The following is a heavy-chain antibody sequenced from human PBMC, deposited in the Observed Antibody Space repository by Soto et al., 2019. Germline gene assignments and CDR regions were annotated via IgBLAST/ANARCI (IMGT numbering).Heavy chain of an antibody. CDR3: AGVKSCGGCFDSDHPDAFDM. D-gene: IGHD2-15*01. Sequence: QVHLVQTAAQVKRPGASVNISCKASGYMFTRYYIHWVRQAPGQGLQWMGMINPSGGRTKYAQLFQGRVTMTADPSTNTAHMELSSLRSDDPAVFYCAGVKSCGGCFDSDHPDAFDMGCQGTVVTVSS. V-gene: IGHV1-46*01. CDR2: INPSGGRT. J-gene: IGHJ3*02. CDR1: GYMFTRYY.